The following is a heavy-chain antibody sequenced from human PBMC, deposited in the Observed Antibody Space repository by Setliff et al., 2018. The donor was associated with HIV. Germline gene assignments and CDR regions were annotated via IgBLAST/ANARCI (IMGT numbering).Heavy chain of an antibody. CDR3: ARGQGVHFWVNDAFDI. V-gene: IGHV1-69*06. CDR1: GGTFGSYA. J-gene: IGHJ3*02. D-gene: IGHD3-10*01. Sequence: SVKASCKASGGTFGSYAISWVRQAPGQGLEWLGGIIPIFETTNYAQKFQGRVTITADKSTSTIYMELSSLRSDDTAVYYCARGQGVHFWVNDAFDIWGQGTMVTVSS. CDR2: IIPIFETT.